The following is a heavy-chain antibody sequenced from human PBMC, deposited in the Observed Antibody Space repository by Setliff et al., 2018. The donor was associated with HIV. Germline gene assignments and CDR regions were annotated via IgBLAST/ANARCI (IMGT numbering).Heavy chain of an antibody. CDR1: GGSIRSHY. V-gene: IGHV4-59*11. Sequence: PSETLSLTCTVSGGSIRSHYWSWIRQPPGKGLEWIGSVYYSGSTNYNPSLKSRITISLDTSKSQFSLKLTSVTAADMGVYYCARGRKKTLAVSGTRYFDFWGQGTLVTVSS. D-gene: IGHD6-19*01. CDR3: ARGRKKTLAVSGTRYFDF. J-gene: IGHJ4*02. CDR2: VYYSGST.